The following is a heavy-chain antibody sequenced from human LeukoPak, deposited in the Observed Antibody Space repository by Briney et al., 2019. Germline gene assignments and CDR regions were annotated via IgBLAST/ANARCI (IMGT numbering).Heavy chain of an antibody. CDR2: ISGSAGST. V-gene: IGHV3-23*01. Sequence: QSGGSLRLSCAASGFTFSDFYMTWIRQAPGKGLEWVSAISGSAGSTYYADSVKGRFTISRDNSKNTLYLQMNSLRAEDTAVYYCARGNAYNLGGFDYWGQGTLVTVSS. CDR1: GFTFSDFY. CDR3: ARGNAYNLGGFDY. J-gene: IGHJ4*02. D-gene: IGHD5-24*01.